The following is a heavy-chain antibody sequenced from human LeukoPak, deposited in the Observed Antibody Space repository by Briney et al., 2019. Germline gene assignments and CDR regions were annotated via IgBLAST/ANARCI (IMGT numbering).Heavy chain of an antibody. J-gene: IGHJ4*02. Sequence: GGSLRLSCATSGFTFSRYWMSWVRQAPGKGLECVASINQDGSEKYYVDAVKGRLTISRDNARRSLYLQINSLRAEDTAVYYCARVTGYMIEDYFDYWGQGILVTVSS. D-gene: IGHD3-9*01. CDR3: ARVTGYMIEDYFDY. CDR1: GFTFSRYW. CDR2: INQDGSEK. V-gene: IGHV3-7*01.